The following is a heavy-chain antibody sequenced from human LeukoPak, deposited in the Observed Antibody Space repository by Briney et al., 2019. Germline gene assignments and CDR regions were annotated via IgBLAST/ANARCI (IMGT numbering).Heavy chain of an antibody. J-gene: IGHJ3*01. CDR3: ARDSVDCRGCAFDL. CDR1: GLTFSSRW. D-gene: IGHD3-10*01. V-gene: IGHV3-7*01. CDR2: IQPDGREQ. Sequence: GGSLRLSCAASGLTFSSRWMSWVRQAPGKGLEWLGNIQPDGREQYPVDSVKGRFTISRDNARNSLFLEMNSLRVEDTAVYYCARDSVDCRGCAFDLWGQGTMVTVSS.